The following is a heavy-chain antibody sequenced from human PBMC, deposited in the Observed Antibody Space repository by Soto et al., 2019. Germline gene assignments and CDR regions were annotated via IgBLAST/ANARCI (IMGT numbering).Heavy chain of an antibody. Sequence: QVQLVQSGAEVKKPGSSVKVSCEASGGTFSGHAISWVRQAPGQGPEWMGGLIPLFGTTQHAQRFQGRLTITADKSTTTAYMELTSLRFEYTAIYYCARGPNWGYRFDSWGQGTLVTVSS. CDR3: ARGPNWGYRFDS. V-gene: IGHV1-69*06. CDR1: GGTFSGHA. CDR2: LIPLFGTT. J-gene: IGHJ4*02. D-gene: IGHD7-27*01.